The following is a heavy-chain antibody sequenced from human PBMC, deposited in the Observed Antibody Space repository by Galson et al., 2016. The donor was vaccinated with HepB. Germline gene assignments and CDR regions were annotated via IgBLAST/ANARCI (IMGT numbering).Heavy chain of an antibody. D-gene: IGHD1-1*01. CDR3: ARLSAGGANGVDV. CDR1: GDSFSSYY. Sequence: ETLSLTCSVYGDSFSSYYWSWIRQTPGKGLEWIGEINYYGSTNYDPSLKSRVTISVDTSKNQISLKLNSVSATDTAVYYCARLSAGGANGVDVWGQGTTVIVSS. V-gene: IGHV4-34*01. CDR2: INYYGST. J-gene: IGHJ6*02.